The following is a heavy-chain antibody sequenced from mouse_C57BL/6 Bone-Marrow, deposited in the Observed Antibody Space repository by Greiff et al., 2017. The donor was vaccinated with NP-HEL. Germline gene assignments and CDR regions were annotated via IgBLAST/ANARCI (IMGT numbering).Heavy chain of an antibody. J-gene: IGHJ3*01. D-gene: IGHD2-5*01. Sequence: EVQLQESGGDLVKPGGSLKLSCAASGFTFSSYGMSWFRQTPDKRLQWFATISSGGSSTYYPDSVHGRFTISRDNDKNTLYLQMSSLKAEDTAMDYCARHDYSNYKGGFAYWGQGTLVTVSA. CDR3: ARHDYSNYKGGFAY. CDR1: GFTFSSYG. V-gene: IGHV5-6*01. CDR2: ISSGGSST.